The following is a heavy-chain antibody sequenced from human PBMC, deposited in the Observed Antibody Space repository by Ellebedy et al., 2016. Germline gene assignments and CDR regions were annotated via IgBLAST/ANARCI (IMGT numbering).Heavy chain of an antibody. V-gene: IGHV1-2*04. J-gene: IGHJ6*02. CDR2: INPNSGGT. CDR3: ARDAPPLYVSGSRNYGMDV. D-gene: IGHD3-10*01. Sequence: ASVKVSCXASGYTFTGYYMHWVRQAPGQGLEWMGWINPNSGGTNYAQKFQGWVTMTRDTSISTAYMELSRLRSDDTAVYYCARDAPPLYVSGSRNYGMDVWGQGTTVTVSS. CDR1: GYTFTGYY.